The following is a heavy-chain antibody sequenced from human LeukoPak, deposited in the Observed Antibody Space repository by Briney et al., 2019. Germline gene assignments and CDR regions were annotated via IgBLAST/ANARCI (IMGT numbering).Heavy chain of an antibody. J-gene: IGHJ4*02. D-gene: IGHD1-26*01. CDR2: IYYSGST. V-gene: IGHV4-39*01. CDR3: ARQSGSYGGILDN. CDR1: GGSISSGDYY. Sequence: PSETLSLTCTVSGGSISSGDYYWSWIRQPPGKGLEWIGGIYYSGSTYYNPSLKSRVTISVDTSRNEFSLRLSSVTAADTALYFCARQSGSYGGILDNWGQGILDTVSS.